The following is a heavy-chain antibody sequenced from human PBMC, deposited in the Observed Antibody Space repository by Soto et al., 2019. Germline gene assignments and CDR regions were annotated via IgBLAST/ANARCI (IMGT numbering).Heavy chain of an antibody. CDR1: GFTFSNYG. D-gene: IGHD2-15*01. V-gene: IGHV3-30*18. CDR2: ISYDGRDK. Sequence: QVQLVESGGGVVQPGRSLRLSCAASGFTFSNYGMHWVRQAPGKGLEWVAVISYDGRDKYYGESVKGRYTIFRDNSKNTLYLEMNTLRAEDTGVYYCAKDRGFCNGGSCYGFDYWSQGTLVTVSS. CDR3: AKDRGFCNGGSCYGFDY. J-gene: IGHJ4*02.